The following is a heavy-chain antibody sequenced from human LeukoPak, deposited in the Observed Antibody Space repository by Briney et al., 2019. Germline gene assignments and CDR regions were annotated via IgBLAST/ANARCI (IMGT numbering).Heavy chain of an antibody. V-gene: IGHV3-23*01. Sequence: GGSLRLSCVASGFTFNNYAMTWVRQAPGKGLEWVSAISGSGYSTYYADSVRGRFTISRDNAKNSLYLQMNSLRAEDTAVYYCAELGITMIGGVWGKGTTVTISS. CDR1: GFTFNNYA. CDR3: AELGITMIGGV. D-gene: IGHD3-10*02. J-gene: IGHJ6*04. CDR2: ISGSGYST.